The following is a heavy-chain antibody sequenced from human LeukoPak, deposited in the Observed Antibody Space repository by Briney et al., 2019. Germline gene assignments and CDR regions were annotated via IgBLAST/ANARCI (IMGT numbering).Heavy chain of an antibody. Sequence: GGSLRLSCAASGFTFSNFAMTWVRQTPGRGLQWVATINAVDANTYYADFVRGRFTVSRDNSRSTLYLQMTNLRVDDTAIYYCAKQFLDANWGQGTLVTVSS. CDR3: AKQFLDAN. CDR1: GFTFSNFA. D-gene: IGHD1-1*01. CDR2: INAVDANT. V-gene: IGHV3-23*01. J-gene: IGHJ4*02.